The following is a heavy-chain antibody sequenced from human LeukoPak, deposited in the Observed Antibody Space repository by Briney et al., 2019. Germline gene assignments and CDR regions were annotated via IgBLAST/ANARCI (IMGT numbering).Heavy chain of an antibody. CDR3: ARDKIQLWSHFDAFDI. V-gene: IGHV4-34*01. CDR2: INHSGST. D-gene: IGHD5-18*01. CDR1: GGSISSYY. J-gene: IGHJ3*02. Sequence: SETLSLTCTVSGGSISSYYWSWIRQPPGKGLEWIGEINHSGSTNYNPSLKSRVTISVDTSKNQFSLKLSSVTAADTAVYYCARDKIQLWSHFDAFDIWGQGTMVTVSS.